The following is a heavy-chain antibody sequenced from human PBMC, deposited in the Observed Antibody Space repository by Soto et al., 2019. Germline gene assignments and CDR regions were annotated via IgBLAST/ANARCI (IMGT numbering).Heavy chain of an antibody. D-gene: IGHD2-21*01. CDR2: INQDGSDK. J-gene: IGHJ5*02. CDR1: GFTFGIHW. V-gene: IGHV3-7*01. CDR3: ATSMRHTLDP. Sequence: EVQVVESGGGLVQPGGSLRLSCAASGFTFGIHWMTWGRQVPGKGLEWVANINQDGSDKYYVDSVKGRFIISRDNAKDSLDLQMNSLRVEDTAVYYCATSMRHTLDPWGQGTLVTVS.